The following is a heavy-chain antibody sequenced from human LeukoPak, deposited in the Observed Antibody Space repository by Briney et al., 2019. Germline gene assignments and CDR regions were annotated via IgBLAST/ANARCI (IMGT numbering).Heavy chain of an antibody. J-gene: IGHJ3*02. CDR2: IKYDASST. CDR3: ARVRTFLSPDAFDI. Sequence: GGSLRLSCADSGFTFSSHWMHWVRQAPGKGLVWVSRIKYDASSTSYADSVKGRFTISRDNAKNTLYLQMNSLRAEDTAVYYCARVRTFLSPDAFDIWGQGTMVTVSS. V-gene: IGHV3-74*01. CDR1: GFTFSSHW. D-gene: IGHD2-21*01.